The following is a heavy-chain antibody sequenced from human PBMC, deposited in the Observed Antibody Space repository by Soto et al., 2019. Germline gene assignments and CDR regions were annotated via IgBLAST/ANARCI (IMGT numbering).Heavy chain of an antibody. CDR2: INPNSGGT. Sequence: ASVKVSCKASGYTFTGYYMHWVRQAPGQGLGWMGWINPNSGGTNYAQKFQGWVTMTRDTSISTAYMELSRLRSDDTAVYYCARSEAYYYDSSGYYPLDYWGQGTLVTVSS. J-gene: IGHJ4*02. CDR3: ARSEAYYYDSSGYYPLDY. D-gene: IGHD3-22*01. CDR1: GYTFTGYY. V-gene: IGHV1-2*04.